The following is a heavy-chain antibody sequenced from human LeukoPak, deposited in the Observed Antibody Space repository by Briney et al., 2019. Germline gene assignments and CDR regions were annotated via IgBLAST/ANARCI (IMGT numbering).Heavy chain of an antibody. J-gene: IGHJ4*02. V-gene: IGHV1-69*06. CDR1: GYSFTDYY. Sequence: ASVKVSCKTSGYSFTDYYMHWVRQAPGQGLEWMGGIIPIFGTANYAQKFQGRVTITADKSTSTAYMELSSLRSEDTAVYYCAREYGDYFDYWGQGTLVTVSS. CDR3: AREYGDYFDY. CDR2: IIPIFGTA. D-gene: IGHD4-17*01.